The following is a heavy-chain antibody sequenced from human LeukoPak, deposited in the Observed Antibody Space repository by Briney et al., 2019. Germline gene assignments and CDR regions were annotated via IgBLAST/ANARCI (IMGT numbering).Heavy chain of an antibody. Sequence: PSETLSLTCAVYGGSFSGYYWSWIRQPPGKGLEWIGEINHSGSTNYNPSLKSRVTISVDTSKNQFSLKLSSVTAADTAVYYCAGGGRRLQIRRRGQGTLVTVSS. J-gene: IGHJ4*02. CDR3: AGGGRRLQIRR. D-gene: IGHD5-24*01. CDR2: INHSGST. V-gene: IGHV4-34*01. CDR1: GGSFSGYY.